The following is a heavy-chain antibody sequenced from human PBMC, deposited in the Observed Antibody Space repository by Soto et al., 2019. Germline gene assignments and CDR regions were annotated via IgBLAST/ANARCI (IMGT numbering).Heavy chain of an antibody. D-gene: IGHD3-3*01. CDR1: GYSFISYW. J-gene: IGHJ6*02. CDR2: IYPGDSDT. V-gene: IGHV5-51*01. CDR3: ARADFWSGSHYGMDV. Sequence: GESLKISCKGSGYSFISYWIGWVRKMPGKGLEWMGIIYPGDSDTRYSPSFQGQVTISADKSISTAYLQWSSLKASDTAMYYCARADFWSGSHYGMDVWGQGTTVTVSS.